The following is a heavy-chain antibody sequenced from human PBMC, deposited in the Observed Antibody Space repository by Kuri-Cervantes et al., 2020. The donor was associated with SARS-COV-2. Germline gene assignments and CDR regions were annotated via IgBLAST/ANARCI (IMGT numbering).Heavy chain of an antibody. CDR2: INSDGSST. CDR3: AKDSDGHFDY. D-gene: IGHD5-24*01. J-gene: IGHJ4*02. V-gene: IGHV3-74*01. CDR1: GFTFDDYA. Sequence: GGSLRLSCAASGFTFDDYAMHWVRQAPGKGLVWVSRINSDGSSTSYADSVKGRFTISRDNAKNTLYLQMNSLRAEDTALYYCAKDSDGHFDYWGQGTLVTVSS.